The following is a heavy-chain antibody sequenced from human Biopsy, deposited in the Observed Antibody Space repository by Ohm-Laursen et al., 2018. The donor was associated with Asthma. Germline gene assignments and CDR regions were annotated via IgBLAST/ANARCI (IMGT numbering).Heavy chain of an antibody. CDR3: ARQKLAAAEGPFDL. D-gene: IGHD6-13*01. J-gene: IGHJ3*01. CDR1: NGSISSNFYY. CDR2: IHKNGIG. Sequence: PSDTLSLTCTASNGSISSNFYYWGWIRQPPGKGLEWVGSIHKNGIGYYKSSLKSRLTISVDTSKNQFSLKVTSVTAADTAVYYCARQKLAAAEGPFDLWGQGTMVTVSA. V-gene: IGHV4-39*01.